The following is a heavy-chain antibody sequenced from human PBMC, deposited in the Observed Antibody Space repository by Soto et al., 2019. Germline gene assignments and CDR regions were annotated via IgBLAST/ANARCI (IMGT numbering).Heavy chain of an antibody. J-gene: IGHJ6*02. CDR2: IYYSGST. Sequence: PLETLSLTCTVSGGSISSSSYYWGWIRQPPGKGLEWIGSIYYSGSTYYNPSLKSRVTISVDTSKNQFSLKLSSVTAADTAVYYCARLWYGNYGMDVWGQGTTVTVSS. V-gene: IGHV4-39*01. D-gene: IGHD6-13*01. CDR1: GGSISSSSYY. CDR3: ARLWYGNYGMDV.